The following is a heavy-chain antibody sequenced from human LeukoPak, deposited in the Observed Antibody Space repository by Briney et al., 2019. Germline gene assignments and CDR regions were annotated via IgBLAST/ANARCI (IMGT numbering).Heavy chain of an antibody. D-gene: IGHD2-15*01. Sequence: SETLSLTCTVSGGSISSSYWSWIRQPPGKGLEWIGYIYTSGSTNYNPSLKSRVTISVDTSKNQFSLNLSSVTAADTAVYYCARRRSGGRDFDFWGREPWSPSPQ. CDR2: IYTSGST. V-gene: IGHV4-4*09. J-gene: IGHJ4*02. CDR1: GGSISSSY. CDR3: ARRRSGGRDFDF.